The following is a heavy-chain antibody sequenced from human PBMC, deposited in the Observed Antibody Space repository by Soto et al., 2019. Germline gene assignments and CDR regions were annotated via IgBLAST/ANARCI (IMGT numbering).Heavy chain of an antibody. V-gene: IGHV4-59*11. CDR1: GGYIGSHY. D-gene: IGHD3-10*01. CDR3: ARARLSRSWWFDP. CDR2: IYYSGST. J-gene: IGHJ5*02. Sequence: SEIMPLTSTVFGGYIGSHYWRWIRQPPGKGLEWIGYIYYSGSTNYNPSLKSRVTISVDTSKNQFSLKLSSVTAADTAVYYCARARLSRSWWFDPWGQGTLVTVSS.